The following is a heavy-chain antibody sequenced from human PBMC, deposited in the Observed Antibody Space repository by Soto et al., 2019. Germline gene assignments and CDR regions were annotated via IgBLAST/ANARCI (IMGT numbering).Heavy chain of an antibody. CDR2: IIPIFGTT. D-gene: IGHD6-19*01. J-gene: IGHJ5*02. CDR1: GGTFSSYT. V-gene: IGHV1-69*13. Sequence: GASVKVSCKASGGTFSSYTINWVRQAPGQGLEWMGGIIPIFGTTNYAKKFQGRVTITADESTSTAYMELSSLRSEDTAVCYCARYASSGNNSVWYTFDPWGQGTLVTVSS. CDR3: ARYASSGNNSVWYTFDP.